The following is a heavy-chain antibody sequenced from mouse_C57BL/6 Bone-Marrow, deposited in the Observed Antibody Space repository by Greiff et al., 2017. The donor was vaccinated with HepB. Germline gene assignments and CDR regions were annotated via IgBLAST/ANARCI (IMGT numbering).Heavy chain of an antibody. V-gene: IGHV2-5*01. J-gene: IGHJ4*01. CDR1: GFSLTSYG. D-gene: IGHD1-2*01. CDR2: IWRGGST. CDR3: AKTLLLSYAMDY. Sequence: QVQLKESGPGLVQPSQSLSITCTVSGFSLTSYGVHWVRQSPGKGLEWLGVIWRGGSTDYNAAFMSRLSITKDNSNSQVFFKMNSLQADDTAIYYCAKTLLLSYAMDYWGQGTSVTVSS.